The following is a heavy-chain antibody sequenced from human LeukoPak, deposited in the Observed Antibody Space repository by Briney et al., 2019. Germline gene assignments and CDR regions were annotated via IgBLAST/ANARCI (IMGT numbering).Heavy chain of an antibody. CDR2: IWYDGSNK. V-gene: IGHV3-33*08. CDR3: ARGRGARGWFDP. Sequence: PGRSLRLSCAASGFTFSSYGMHWVRQAPGKGLEWVAVIWYDGSNKYYADSVKGRFTISRDNSKNTLYLQMNSLRAEDTAVYYCARGRGARGWFDPWGQGTLVTVSS. J-gene: IGHJ5*02. CDR1: GFTFSSYG.